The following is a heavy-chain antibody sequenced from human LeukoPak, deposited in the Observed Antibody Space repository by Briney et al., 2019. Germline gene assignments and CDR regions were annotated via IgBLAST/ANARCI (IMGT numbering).Heavy chain of an antibody. D-gene: IGHD3-10*01. CDR1: GFTVGDYA. V-gene: IGHV3-23*01. J-gene: IGHJ3*02. Sequence: GGSLRLSCTSSGFTVGDYAMSWVRQAPGKGLEWVSAISGSGGSTYYADSVKGRFTISRDNSKNTLYLQMNSLRAEDTAVYYCASRITMVRGVKPPLFDAFDIWGQGTMVTVSS. CDR3: ASRITMVRGVKPPLFDAFDI. CDR2: ISGSGGST.